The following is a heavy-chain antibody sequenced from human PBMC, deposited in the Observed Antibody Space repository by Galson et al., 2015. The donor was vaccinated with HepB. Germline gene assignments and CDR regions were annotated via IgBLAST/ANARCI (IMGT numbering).Heavy chain of an antibody. CDR2: ISAYNGNT. CDR1: GYTFTNYG. J-gene: IGHJ3*01. Sequence: SVKVSCKASGYTFTNYGITWVRQAPGQGLEWMGWISAYNGNTNYAQNLQGRVTMATDTSTSTAYMDLRSLTSDDTAVYYCARDSCRYSSTCPFENGGQGTMVTVSS. CDR3: ARDSCRYSSTCPFEN. D-gene: IGHD6-13*01. V-gene: IGHV1-18*04.